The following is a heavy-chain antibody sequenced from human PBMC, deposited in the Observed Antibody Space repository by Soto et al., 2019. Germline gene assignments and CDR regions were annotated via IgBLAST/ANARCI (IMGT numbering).Heavy chain of an antibody. Sequence: PSATLSLTCTVSGGSISSSSYYWGWIRQPPGKGLEWIGSIYYSGSTYYNPSLKSRVTISVDTSKNQFSLKLSSVTAADTAVYYCAKSSGYYDYWGQGTLVTVS. D-gene: IGHD3-22*01. CDR1: GGSISSSSYY. CDR2: IYYSGST. J-gene: IGHJ4*02. CDR3: AKSSGYYDY. V-gene: IGHV4-39*01.